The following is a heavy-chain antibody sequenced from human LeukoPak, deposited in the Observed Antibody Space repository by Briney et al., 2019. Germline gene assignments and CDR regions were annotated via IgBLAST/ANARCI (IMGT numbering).Heavy chain of an antibody. CDR2: VSQSGST. Sequence: SETLSLTCTVSGYSLRNGYHWAWFRQPPGKGLEWIGSVSQSGSTYYNPSLKSRVTISVDTSKNQFSLKLSSVTAADTAVYYCARAPPGSSSWYGRYYYYYMDVWGKGTTVTVSS. CDR3: ARAPPGSSSWYGRYYYYYMDV. CDR1: GYSLRNGYH. V-gene: IGHV4-38-2*02. D-gene: IGHD6-13*01. J-gene: IGHJ6*03.